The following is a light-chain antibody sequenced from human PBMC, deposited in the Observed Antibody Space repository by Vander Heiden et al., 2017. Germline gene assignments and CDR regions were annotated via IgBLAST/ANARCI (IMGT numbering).Light chain of an antibody. CDR2: DAS. Sequence: DIQMTHSPSTLSASVGDRVTITCRASQSISSWLAWYQPKPGKAPKLLIYDASSLESGVPSRFSGSGSGTEFTLTISSLQPDDFATYYCQQYNSPRTFGQGTKVEIK. V-gene: IGKV1-5*01. J-gene: IGKJ1*01. CDR3: QQYNSPRT. CDR1: QSISSW.